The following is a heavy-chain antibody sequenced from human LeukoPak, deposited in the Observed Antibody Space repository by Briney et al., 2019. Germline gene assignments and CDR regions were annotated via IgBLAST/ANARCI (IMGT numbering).Heavy chain of an antibody. CDR2: IQHDGAVK. V-gene: IGHV3-7*01. Sequence: PGGSLRLSCVVSGFAFSRYWMGWVRQAPGKGLGWVANIQHDGAVKWYVDSAKGRFSISRDNTKNSLYLQMNSLRAEDTAIYYCAFFVREPQYWGPGTLVTVSS. CDR3: AFFVREPQY. D-gene: IGHD3-10*02. CDR1: GFAFSRYW. J-gene: IGHJ1*01.